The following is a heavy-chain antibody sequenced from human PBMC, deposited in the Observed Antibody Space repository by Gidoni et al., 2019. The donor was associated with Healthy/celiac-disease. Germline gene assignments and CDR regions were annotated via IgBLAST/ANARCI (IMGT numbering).Heavy chain of an antibody. CDR3: ASDYCSSTSCYSPVKY. J-gene: IGHJ4*02. V-gene: IGHV1-69*06. Sequence: QVQLVQSGAEVKKPGSSVKVSCKASGGTFSSYAISWVRQAPGQGLEWMGGIIPIFGTANYAQKFQGIVTITADKSTSTAYMELSSLRSEDTAVYYCASDYCSSTSCYSPVKYWGQGTLVTVSS. CDR2: IIPIFGTA. CDR1: GGTFSSYA. D-gene: IGHD2-2*02.